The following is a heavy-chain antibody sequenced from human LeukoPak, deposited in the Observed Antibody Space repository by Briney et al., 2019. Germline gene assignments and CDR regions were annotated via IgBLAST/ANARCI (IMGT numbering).Heavy chain of an antibody. CDR2: IYYSGSS. CDR1: GGSISSFGYY. D-gene: IGHD2-2*02. J-gene: IGHJ4*02. Sequence: SETLSLTCTVSGGSISSFGYYWAWIRQPPGKGLEYIGNIYYSGSSYYNPSLKSRVTLSVDTSKNQFSLKLSSVTAADTAVYYCARQGGYCSSTSCYTMVDYWGQGTLVTVSS. CDR3: ARQGGYCSSTSCYTMVDY. V-gene: IGHV4-39*01.